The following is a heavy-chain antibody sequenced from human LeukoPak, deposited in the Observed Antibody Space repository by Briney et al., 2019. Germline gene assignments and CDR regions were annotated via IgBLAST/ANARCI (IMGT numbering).Heavy chain of an antibody. CDR3: ARDTGPSGTAFDS. J-gene: IGHJ4*02. D-gene: IGHD2-2*01. CDR2: IYYSGTT. CDR1: GGSFISTSSY. Sequence: SEALSLTCTVSGGSFISTSSYWVWIRQHPGKGLEWIGTIYYSGTTYYNPSLKSRVTISVDTSKNHFSLNLSSLTAADTAVYYCARDTGPSGTAFDSWGPGTLVTVSS. V-gene: IGHV4-39*07.